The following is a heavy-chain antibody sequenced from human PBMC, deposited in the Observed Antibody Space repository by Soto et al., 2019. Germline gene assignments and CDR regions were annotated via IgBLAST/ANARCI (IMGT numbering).Heavy chain of an antibody. CDR2: INPYNGNT. D-gene: IGHD6-13*01. J-gene: IGHJ4*02. V-gene: IGHV1-18*01. Sequence: QVQLVPSGAEVKKPGASVKVSCKASGYTFTSYGISWVRQAPGQGLERMGWINPYNGNTNYAQKLQGRVTMTTGPSTNTAYMELRSLRSDATAVYYSARDWLGIDYWGQGTLVTVAS. CDR3: ARDWLGIDY. CDR1: GYTFTSYG.